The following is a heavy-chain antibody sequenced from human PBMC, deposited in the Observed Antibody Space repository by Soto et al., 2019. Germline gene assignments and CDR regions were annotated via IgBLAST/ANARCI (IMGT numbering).Heavy chain of an antibody. Sequence: GSLNLSCADSGFTFNSYAMSWVRQAPGKGLEWVSAISGSGGSTYYADSVKGRFTISRDQSKNTLYLQMHSLRAEDTAVYFCAKVRYYGADRYFFYFWAQGTLVTVSA. D-gene: IGHD3-16*01. CDR2: ISGSGGST. V-gene: IGHV3-23*01. CDR1: GFTFNSYA. CDR3: AKVRYYGADRYFFYF. J-gene: IGHJ4*02.